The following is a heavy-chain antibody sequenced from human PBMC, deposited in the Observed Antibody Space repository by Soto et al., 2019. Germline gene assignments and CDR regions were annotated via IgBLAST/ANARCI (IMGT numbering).Heavy chain of an antibody. D-gene: IGHD5-12*01. CDR2: ISGSGGST. CDR3: AKCWDPVEMATITVDY. CDR1: GFTFSSYA. Sequence: GSLRLSCAASGFTFSSYAMSWVRQAPGKGLEWVSAISGSGGSTYYADSVKGRFTISRDNSKNTLYLQMNSLRAEDTAVYYCAKCWDPVEMATITVDYWGQGTLVTVSS. J-gene: IGHJ4*02. V-gene: IGHV3-23*01.